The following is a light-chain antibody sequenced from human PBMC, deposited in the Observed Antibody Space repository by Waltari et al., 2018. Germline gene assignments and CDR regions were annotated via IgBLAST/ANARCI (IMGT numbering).Light chain of an antibody. V-gene: IGLV2-14*03. CDR2: DVT. J-gene: IGLJ2*01. Sequence: QSALTQPASVSGSPGQSLTLSCSGTSSDVGSYNYVSWYQHHPGTPPKLLIYDVTKRPSGVAGRVSGSQSGNTASLTISGLQPEDEADYFCSSYTPTSILVFGGGTKLTV. CDR3: SSYTPTSILV. CDR1: SSDVGSYNY.